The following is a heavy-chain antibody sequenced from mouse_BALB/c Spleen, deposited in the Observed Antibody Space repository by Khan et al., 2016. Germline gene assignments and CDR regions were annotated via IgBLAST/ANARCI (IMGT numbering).Heavy chain of an antibody. CDR1: GFNIKDTY. J-gene: IGHJ2*01. CDR2: IDPANGNT. Sequence: VQLQQSGAELVKPGASVKLSCTASGFNIKDTYMHWVKQRPEQGLEWIGRIDPANGNTKYDPKFQGKATITADTSSNPAYLQLSSLTSEDTAVYYCARFGYYGYFDYWGQGTTLTVSS. V-gene: IGHV14-3*02. D-gene: IGHD2-3*01. CDR3: ARFGYYGYFDY.